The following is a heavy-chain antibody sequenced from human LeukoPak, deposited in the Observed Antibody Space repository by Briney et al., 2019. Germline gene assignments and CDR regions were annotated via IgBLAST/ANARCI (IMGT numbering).Heavy chain of an antibody. Sequence: ASVKVSCKASGYTFTGYYMHWVRQAPGQGLEWMGWINPNSGGTNYAQKLQGRVTMTRDTSISTAYMELSRLRSDDTAVYYCAREAAARPEGFDYWGQGTLVTVSS. CDR1: GYTFTGYY. CDR3: AREAAARPEGFDY. D-gene: IGHD6-6*01. V-gene: IGHV1-2*02. CDR2: INPNSGGT. J-gene: IGHJ4*02.